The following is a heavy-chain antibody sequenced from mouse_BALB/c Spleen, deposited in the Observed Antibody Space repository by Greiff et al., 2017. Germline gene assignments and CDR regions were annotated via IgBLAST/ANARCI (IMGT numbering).Heavy chain of an antibody. V-gene: IGHV3-2*02. CDR3: ARRDDYFDY. J-gene: IGHJ2*01. CDR2: ISYSGST. Sequence: EVQLQQSGPGLVKPSQSLSLTCTVTGYSITSDYAWNWIRQFPGNKLEWMGYISYSGSTSYNPSLKSRISITRDTSKNQFFLQLNSVTTEDTATYYCARRDDYFDYWGQGTTLTVSS. CDR1: GYSITSDYA.